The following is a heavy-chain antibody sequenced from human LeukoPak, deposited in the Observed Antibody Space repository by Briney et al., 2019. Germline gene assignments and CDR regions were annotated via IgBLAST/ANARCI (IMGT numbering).Heavy chain of an antibody. Sequence: GGSLRRSCVASGFTFSSYWVTWVRQAPGKGLEWVSAISGSGGSTYYADSVKGRFTISRDNSKNTLYLQMNSLRAEDTAVYYCAKPFAVAGEVFDYWGQGTLVTVSS. V-gene: IGHV3-23*01. D-gene: IGHD6-19*01. J-gene: IGHJ4*02. CDR3: AKPFAVAGEVFDY. CDR1: GFTFSSYW. CDR2: ISGSGGST.